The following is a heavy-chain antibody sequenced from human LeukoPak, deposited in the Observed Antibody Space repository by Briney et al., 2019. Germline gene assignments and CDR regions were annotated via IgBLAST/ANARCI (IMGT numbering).Heavy chain of an antibody. Sequence: SETLSLTCTVSGGSISSYYWSWIRQPPGKGLEWIGYIYYSGSTNYNPSLKSRVTISVDTSKNQFSLKLSSVTAADTAVYYCARGSLTLSAWGQGTTVTVSS. D-gene: IGHD3-9*01. CDR3: ARGSLTLSA. CDR2: IYYSGST. V-gene: IGHV4-59*01. J-gene: IGHJ6*02. CDR1: GGSISSYY.